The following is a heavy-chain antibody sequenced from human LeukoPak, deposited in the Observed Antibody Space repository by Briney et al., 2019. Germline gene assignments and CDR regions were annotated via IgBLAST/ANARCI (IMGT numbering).Heavy chain of an antibody. V-gene: IGHV3-21*01. CDR3: ARDNGPPNYYYYMDV. J-gene: IGHJ6*03. CDR1: GFTVSSNY. CDR2: ISSSSSYI. Sequence: PGGSLRLSCAASGFTVSSNYMSWVRQAPGKGLEWVSSISSSSSYIYYADSVKGRFTISRDNAKNSLYLQMNSLRAEDTAVYYCARDNGPPNYYYYMDVWGKGTTVTVSS.